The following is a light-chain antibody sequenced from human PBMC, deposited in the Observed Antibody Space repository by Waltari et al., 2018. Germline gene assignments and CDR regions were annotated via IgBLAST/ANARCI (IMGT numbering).Light chain of an antibody. CDR1: SSDIGGYNY. J-gene: IGLJ2*01. CDR3: SSYADSNNLV. V-gene: IGLV2-8*01. CDR2: EVS. Sequence: QSALTQPPSASGSPGQSVTISCTGTSSDIGGYNYVSWYQQHPGKAPKLMIYEVSKRPSGVPDRFSGSKAGNTASLTVSELQAEDEADYYCSSYADSNNLVFGGGTKLTVL.